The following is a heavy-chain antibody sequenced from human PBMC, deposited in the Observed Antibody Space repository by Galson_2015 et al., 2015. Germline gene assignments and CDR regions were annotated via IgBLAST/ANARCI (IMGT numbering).Heavy chain of an antibody. CDR1: GFTVSSNY. V-gene: IGHV3-53*01. J-gene: IGHJ2*01. CDR2: IYSGGST. Sequence: SLRLSCAASGFTVSSNYMSWVRQAPGKGLEWVSVIYSGGSTYYADSVKGRFTISRDNSKNTLYLQMNSLRAEDTAVYYCARRPIYYDGSGYFWYFDLWGRGTLVTVSS. CDR3: ARRPIYYDGSGYFWYFDL. D-gene: IGHD3-22*01.